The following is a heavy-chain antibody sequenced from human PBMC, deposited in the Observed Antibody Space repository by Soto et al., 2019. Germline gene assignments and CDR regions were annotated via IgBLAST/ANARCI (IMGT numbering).Heavy chain of an antibody. CDR1: GFSLSNARMG. Sequence: SGPTLVNPTETLTLTCTVSGFSLSNARMGVSWIRQPPGKALEWLANIFSNDEKSYSTSLKSRLTISKDTSKSQVVLTMTNMDPVDTATYYCARIQNDFWSGYYTPFDYWGQGTLVTVSS. V-gene: IGHV2-26*01. J-gene: IGHJ4*02. CDR2: IFSNDEK. CDR3: ARIQNDFWSGYYTPFDY. D-gene: IGHD3-3*01.